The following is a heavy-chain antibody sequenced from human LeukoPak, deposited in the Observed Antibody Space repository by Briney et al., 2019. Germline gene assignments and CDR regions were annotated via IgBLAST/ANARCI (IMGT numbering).Heavy chain of an antibody. Sequence: PSQTLSLTCTVSGDSISSGDYYWSWIRQPAGKGLEWIGRISSSGSTNYNPSLKSRVTISVDTSKNQFSLKLSSVTAADTAVYYCARGGYYGGNSRFDPWGQGTLVTVSS. D-gene: IGHD4-23*01. CDR3: ARGGYYGGNSRFDP. CDR1: GDSISSGDYY. J-gene: IGHJ5*02. CDR2: ISSSGST. V-gene: IGHV4-61*02.